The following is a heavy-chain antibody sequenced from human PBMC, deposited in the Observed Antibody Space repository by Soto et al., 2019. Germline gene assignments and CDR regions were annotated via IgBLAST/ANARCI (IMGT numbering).Heavy chain of an antibody. V-gene: IGHV3-23*01. D-gene: IGHD3-16*01. Sequence: EVQLLESGGGLVQPGGSLRLSCAASGFTFSSYAMSWVRQAPGKGLEWISAISGSGGSTYYADSVKGRFTISRDNSKNTLYLQMSSLTGEDTAVYYCATDGGRGYDAFAIWGKGTMVTVSS. CDR2: ISGSGGST. CDR1: GFTFSSYA. CDR3: ATDGGRGYDAFAI. J-gene: IGHJ3*02.